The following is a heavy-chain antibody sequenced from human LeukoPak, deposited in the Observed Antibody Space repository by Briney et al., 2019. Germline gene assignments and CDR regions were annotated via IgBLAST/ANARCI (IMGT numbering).Heavy chain of an antibody. Sequence: PGGSLRLSCAASGFTFSSYSMNWVRQAPGKGLEWVSSISSSSSYIYYADSVKGRFTISRDNAKNSLYLQMNSLRAEDTAVYYCARAPMVGATYLDYGGRGTLITVSS. CDR1: GFTFSSYS. CDR3: ARAPMVGATYLDY. V-gene: IGHV3-21*01. J-gene: IGHJ4*02. CDR2: ISSSSSYI. D-gene: IGHD1-26*01.